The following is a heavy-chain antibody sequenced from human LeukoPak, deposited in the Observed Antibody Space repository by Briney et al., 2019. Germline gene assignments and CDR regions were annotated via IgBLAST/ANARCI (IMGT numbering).Heavy chain of an antibody. V-gene: IGHV4-39*01. Sequence: SETLSLTCTVSGGSISSSSYYWGWIRQPPGKGLEWIGSIYYSGSTYYNPSLKSRVTISVDTSKNQFSLKLSSVTAADTAVYYCARQRVVAATEFDPWGQGTLVTVSS. J-gene: IGHJ5*02. CDR2: IYYSGST. CDR3: ARQRVVAATEFDP. D-gene: IGHD2-15*01. CDR1: GGSISSSSYY.